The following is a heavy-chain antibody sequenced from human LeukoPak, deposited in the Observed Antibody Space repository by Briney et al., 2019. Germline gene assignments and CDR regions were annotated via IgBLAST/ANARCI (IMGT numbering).Heavy chain of an antibody. CDR1: GFTFTSSA. CDR3: AAGSSSSSEGYYYYYMDV. V-gene: IGHV1-58*02. J-gene: IGHJ6*03. CDR2: IVVGSGNT. D-gene: IGHD6-6*01. Sequence: GASVKVSCKASGFTFTSSAMQRVRQARGQRLEWIGWIVVGSGNTNYAQKFQERVTITRDMSTSTAYMELSSLRSEDTAVYYCAAGSSSSSEGYYYYYMDVWGKGTTVTVSS.